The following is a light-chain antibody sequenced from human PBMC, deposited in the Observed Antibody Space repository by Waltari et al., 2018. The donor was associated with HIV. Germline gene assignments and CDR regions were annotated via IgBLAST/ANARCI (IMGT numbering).Light chain of an antibody. CDR1: SSAVATYKP. J-gene: IGLJ2*01. CDR3: CSYVSNVI. V-gene: IGLV2-23*02. CDR2: EVS. Sequence: QSALTQPAFVSGSPGPSITISCTRTSSAVATYKPVSVYQQHPGKAPTRMIYEVSKRPSGVSDRFSGSKSGDTASLTISGLQADDEADYYCCSYVSNVIFGGGTKLTVL.